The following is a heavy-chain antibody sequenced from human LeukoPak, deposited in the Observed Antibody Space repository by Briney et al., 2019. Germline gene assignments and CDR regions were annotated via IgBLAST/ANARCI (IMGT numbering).Heavy chain of an antibody. D-gene: IGHD4-17*01. CDR1: GYTFKTYA. Sequence: ASVKVSCKASGYTFKTYAVSWVRQAPGQGLEWMGWISTYDGDTKYSQNFQDRVTLTTDTSTTTAYMELRSLRSDDTAVYYCARESYGEEDNWGQGTLVTVSS. J-gene: IGHJ4*02. CDR3: ARESYGEEDN. CDR2: ISTYDGDT. V-gene: IGHV1-18*01.